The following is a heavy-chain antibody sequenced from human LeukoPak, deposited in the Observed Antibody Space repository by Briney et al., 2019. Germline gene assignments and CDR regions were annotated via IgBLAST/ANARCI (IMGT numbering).Heavy chain of an antibody. CDR2: ISSSGKTI. CDR1: GFTFSSYE. D-gene: IGHD6-13*01. V-gene: IGHV3-48*03. Sequence: PGGSLRLSCEASGFTFSSYERNWVRQAPGKGLEWVSYISSSGKTIYYADSTKGRFTVSRDNAKNSLYLQMNSLRAEDTAVYYCATTSIAAAVPGCFDYWGQGTLVTVFS. J-gene: IGHJ4*02. CDR3: ATTSIAAAVPGCFDY.